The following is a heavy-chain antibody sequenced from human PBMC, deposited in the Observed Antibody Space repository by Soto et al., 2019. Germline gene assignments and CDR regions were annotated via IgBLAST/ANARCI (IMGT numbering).Heavy chain of an antibody. CDR3: ASDDITTPGAQGFDP. D-gene: IGHD2-8*02. CDR1: DYTFINHG. Sequence: ASVKVSCKAYDYTFINHGVSWVRQAPGQGLEWMGWISAYNGNTNYAQKLQGRVTMTTDASTSTAYMELRSLRSDDTAVYYCASDDITTPGAQGFDPWGQGTLVPVSS. CDR2: ISAYNGNT. J-gene: IGHJ5*02. V-gene: IGHV1-18*01.